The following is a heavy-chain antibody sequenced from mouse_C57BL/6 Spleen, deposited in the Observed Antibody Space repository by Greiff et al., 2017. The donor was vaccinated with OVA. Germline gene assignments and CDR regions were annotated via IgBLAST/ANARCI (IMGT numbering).Heavy chain of an antibody. Sequence: VQLKQSGAELVKPGASVKLSCTASGFNIKDYYMHWVKQRTEQGLEWIGRIDPEDGETKYAPKFQGKATITADTSSNTAYLPLSSLTSEDTAVEYCASPYDGSSYDLDDWGQGTTLTVSS. V-gene: IGHV14-2*01. J-gene: IGHJ2*01. CDR2: IDPEDGET. CDR3: ASPYDGSSYDLDD. CDR1: GFNIKDYY. D-gene: IGHD1-1*01.